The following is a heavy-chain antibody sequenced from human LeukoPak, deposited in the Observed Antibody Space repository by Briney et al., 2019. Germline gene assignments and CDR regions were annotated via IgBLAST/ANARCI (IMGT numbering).Heavy chain of an antibody. CDR2: IKSKTDGGTT. Sequence: GGSLRLSCAASGFTLSNAWMSWVRQAPGKGLEWVGRIKSKTDGGTTDYAAPVKGRFTISRDDSKNTLYLQMNSLKTEDTAVYYCTTEMIVVVITNGYFDYWGQGTLVTVSS. V-gene: IGHV3-15*01. CDR3: TTEMIVVVITNGYFDY. D-gene: IGHD3-22*01. CDR1: GFTLSNAW. J-gene: IGHJ4*02.